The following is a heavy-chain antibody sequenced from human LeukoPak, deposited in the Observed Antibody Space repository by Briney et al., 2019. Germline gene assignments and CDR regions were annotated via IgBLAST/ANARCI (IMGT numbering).Heavy chain of an antibody. V-gene: IGHV3-21*01. CDR3: AGRGCNTGICHFAY. CDR2: ISSSNSYT. J-gene: IGHJ4*02. Sequence: PGGSLRLSCAAPGLTFSSYSMNWVRQAPGKGLEWVSSISSSNSYTYYADSVKGRFTISRDNAKNSLSLQMNSLRAEDTAVYYCAGRGCNTGICHFAYWGQGTLVTVSP. D-gene: IGHD2-8*01. CDR1: GLTFSSYS.